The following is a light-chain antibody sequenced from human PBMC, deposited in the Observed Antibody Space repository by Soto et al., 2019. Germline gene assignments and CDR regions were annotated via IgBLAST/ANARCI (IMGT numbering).Light chain of an antibody. CDR3: SSDAGSNDFV. Sequence: QSALTQPPSASGSPGQSVTISCTGTSSDVGGYDYVSWYQQPPGKATKLMIYDVTKRPSGVPDLFSGSKSGTTASLTVSGLHAEDEADYYCSSDAGSNDFVFGTGTKLTVL. CDR2: DVT. J-gene: IGLJ1*01. CDR1: SSDVGGYDY. V-gene: IGLV2-8*01.